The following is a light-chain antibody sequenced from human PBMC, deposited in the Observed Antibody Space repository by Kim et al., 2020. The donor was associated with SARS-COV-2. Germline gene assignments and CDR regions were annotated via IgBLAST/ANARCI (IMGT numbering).Light chain of an antibody. V-gene: IGLV4-69*01. CDR2: FNSDGSH. Sequence: QLVLTQSPSASASLGASVKLTCTLSSGHSTYAIAWHQQQPDKGPRYLMKFNSDGSHSKGDGIPDRFSASSSGAEHYLTISSRQSEDEADYYCQTWGTGIAVFGGGTQLTVL. CDR1: SGHSTYA. J-gene: IGLJ2*01. CDR3: QTWGTGIAV.